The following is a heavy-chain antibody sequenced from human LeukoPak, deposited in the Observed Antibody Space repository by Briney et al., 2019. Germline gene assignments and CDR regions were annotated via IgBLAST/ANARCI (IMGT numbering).Heavy chain of an antibody. V-gene: IGHV3-21*01. CDR3: ARASYSSSWYGYYYYYYGMDV. J-gene: IGHJ6*02. Sequence: GGSLRLSCAASGFTFSSYSMNWVRQAPGKGLEWVSSISSSSSYIYYADSVKGRFTISRDNAKNTLYLQMNSLRAEDTAVYYCARASYSSSWYGYYYYYYGMDVRGQGTTVTVSS. D-gene: IGHD6-13*01. CDR2: ISSSSSYI. CDR1: GFTFSSYS.